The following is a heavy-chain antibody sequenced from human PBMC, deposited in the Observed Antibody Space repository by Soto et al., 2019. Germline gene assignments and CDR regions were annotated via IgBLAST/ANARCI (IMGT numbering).Heavy chain of an antibody. D-gene: IGHD3-3*01. CDR2: INPNSGGT. Sequence: ASVKVSCKASGYTFTGYYIHWVRQAPGQGLEWMGWINPNSGGTNYAQKFQGWVTMTRDTSISTAYMELSSLRSEDTAVYYCARVGSGYFVSWGQGTLVTVSS. V-gene: IGHV1-2*04. J-gene: IGHJ5*01. CDR1: GYTFTGYY. CDR3: ARVGSGYFVS.